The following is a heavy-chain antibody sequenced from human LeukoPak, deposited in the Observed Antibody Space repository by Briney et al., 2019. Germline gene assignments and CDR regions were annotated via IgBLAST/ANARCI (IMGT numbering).Heavy chain of an antibody. CDR2: IYYSGST. CDR3: ARVAEQWFGELSRSSYFDY. J-gene: IGHJ4*02. Sequence: SSQTLSLTCTVSGGSISSGDYYWSWIRQPPGKGLEWIGYIYYSGSTYYNPSLKSRVTISVDTSKNQFSLKLSSVTAADTAVYYCARVAEQWFGELSRSSYFDYWAREPWSPSPQ. D-gene: IGHD3-10*01. V-gene: IGHV4-30-4*08. CDR1: GGSISSGDYY.